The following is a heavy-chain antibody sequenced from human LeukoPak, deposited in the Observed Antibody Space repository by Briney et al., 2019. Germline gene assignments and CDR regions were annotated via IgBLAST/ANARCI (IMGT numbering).Heavy chain of an antibody. D-gene: IGHD2-2*02. Sequence: SETLSLTCTLSVVSISSYYWSWIRQPPGKGLEWIGYIYYSGSTNYNPSLKSRVTISVDTSKNQFSLKLSSVTAADTAVYYCARDRCSSTSCYKGSIWFDPWGQGTLVTVSS. CDR1: VVSISSYY. CDR3: ARDRCSSTSCYKGSIWFDP. V-gene: IGHV4-59*01. CDR2: IYYSGST. J-gene: IGHJ5*02.